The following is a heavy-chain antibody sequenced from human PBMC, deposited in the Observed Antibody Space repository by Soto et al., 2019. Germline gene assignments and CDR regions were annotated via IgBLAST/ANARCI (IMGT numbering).Heavy chain of an antibody. CDR1: GYTFTSYA. V-gene: IGHV1-3*01. J-gene: IGHJ6*02. CDR2: INAGNGNT. Sequence: ASVKVSCKASGYTFTSYAMHWVRQAPGQRLEWMGWINAGNGNTKYSQKFQGRVTITRDTSASTAYMELSSLRSEDTAVYYCARATDIVATYYYYGMDVWGQGTTVTVSS. D-gene: IGHD5-12*01. CDR3: ARATDIVATYYYYGMDV.